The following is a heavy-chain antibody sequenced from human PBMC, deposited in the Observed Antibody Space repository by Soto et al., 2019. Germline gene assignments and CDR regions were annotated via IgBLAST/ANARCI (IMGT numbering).Heavy chain of an antibody. J-gene: IGHJ4*02. CDR1: GGSIDRRNYY. CDR3: ARHFVAVVIKGWGY. D-gene: IGHD3-10*01. Sequence: PSETLSLTCNVSGGSIDRRNYYWYWLRQPPGKGLEWIGTTYYNGNAYYNPSLRSRVSMSVDTSKNQFSLKLISVTAADTAVYYCARHFVAVVIKGWGYWGQGKLVTVS. CDR2: TYYNGNA. V-gene: IGHV4-39*01.